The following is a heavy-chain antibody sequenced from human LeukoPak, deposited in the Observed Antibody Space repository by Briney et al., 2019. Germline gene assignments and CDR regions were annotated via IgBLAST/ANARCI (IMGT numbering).Heavy chain of an antibody. CDR3: ARIGTTNRGPAGLDV. D-gene: IGHD3-10*01. V-gene: IGHV3-48*03. Sequence: GGSLRLSCAASGFTFSSYEMNWVRQAPGKGLEWVSYIAGGGGANRFYSESVKGRFTISRDNAKSSLYLHMNSLRAEDTGVYYCARIGTTNRGPAGLDVWGQGTTVTVSS. CDR2: IAGGGGANR. J-gene: IGHJ6*02. CDR1: GFTFSSYE.